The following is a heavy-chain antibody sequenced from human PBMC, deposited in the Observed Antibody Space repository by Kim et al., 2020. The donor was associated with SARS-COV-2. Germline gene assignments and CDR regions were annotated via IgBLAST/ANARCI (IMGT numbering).Heavy chain of an antibody. Sequence: KFQGRVTITRDTSASTAYMELSSLRSEDTAVYYCARDGCTNGVCYTILWDWGQGTLVTVSS. CDR3: ARDGCTNGVCYTILWD. D-gene: IGHD2-8*01. J-gene: IGHJ4*02. V-gene: IGHV1-3*01.